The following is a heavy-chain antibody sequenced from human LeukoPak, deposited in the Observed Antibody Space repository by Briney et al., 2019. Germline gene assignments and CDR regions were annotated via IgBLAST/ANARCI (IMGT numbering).Heavy chain of an antibody. CDR3: ARGARIAVAGTL. D-gene: IGHD6-19*01. CDR2: IYYSGST. Sequence: PSQTLSLTCTVSGSSISSGGYYWGWIRQHPGKGLEWIGYIYYSGSTYYNPSLKSRVTISVDTSKNQFSLKLSSVTAADTAVYYCARGARIAVAGTLWGQGTLVTVSS. V-gene: IGHV4-31*03. CDR1: GSSISSGGYY. J-gene: IGHJ4*02.